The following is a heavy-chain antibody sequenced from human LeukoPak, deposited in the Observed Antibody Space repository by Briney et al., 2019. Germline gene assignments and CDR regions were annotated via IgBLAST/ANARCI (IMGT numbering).Heavy chain of an antibody. D-gene: IGHD2-2*01. V-gene: IGHV3-74*01. Sequence: GGSLRLSCAASGFTFSTYLIHWVRQAPGKGLVWVSRITGDGTNTLYTDSVKGRFTISRDNAKNSLSLQMNSLRAEDTAVYYCAANIVVVPAPDYWGQGTLVTVSS. J-gene: IGHJ4*02. CDR1: GFTFSTYL. CDR3: AANIVVVPAPDY. CDR2: ITGDGTNT.